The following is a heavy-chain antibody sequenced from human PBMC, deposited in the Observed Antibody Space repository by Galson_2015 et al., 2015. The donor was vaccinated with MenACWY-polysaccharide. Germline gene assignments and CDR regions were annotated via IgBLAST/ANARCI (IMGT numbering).Heavy chain of an antibody. J-gene: IGHJ5*02. CDR3: TTGGATLGS. D-gene: IGHD1-26*01. V-gene: IGHV3-15*01. CDR2: LKSKNDGGTT. Sequence: SLRLSCAASGFTFGSYAMSWVRQAPGKGLEWVGRLKSKNDGGTTDFGAPVKGRFTFSRDDSKNTLYLQMGSLKIEDTAVYYCTTGGATLGSWGPGTLVTVSS. CDR1: GFTFGSYA.